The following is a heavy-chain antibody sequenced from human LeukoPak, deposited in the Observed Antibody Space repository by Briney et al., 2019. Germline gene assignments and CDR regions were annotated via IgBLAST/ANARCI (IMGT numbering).Heavy chain of an antibody. CDR1: AYTFTIYG. CDR2: ISVYNGNT. V-gene: IGHV1-18*01. J-gene: IGHJ4*02. D-gene: IGHD3-10*01. Sequence: GASVNVSCKSSAYTFTIYGISWVRLGPGQGLEWMGWISVYNGNTNYAQKLQGRVTMTTDTSTSTAYMELRSLRSDDTAVYYCTRASGIVSTMVRGVNYWGQGTLVTVSS. CDR3: TRASGIVSTMVRGVNY.